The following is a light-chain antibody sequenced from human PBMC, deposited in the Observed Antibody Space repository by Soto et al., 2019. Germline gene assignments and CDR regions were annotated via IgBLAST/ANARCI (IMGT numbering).Light chain of an antibody. J-gene: IGLJ3*02. V-gene: IGLV1-47*01. CDR3: AAWDDSLSGSWV. Sequence: QSVLTQPPSASGTPGQRVTISCSGSSSNIGSHYVYWYQQLPGTAPKLLIYRNNQRPSGVSDRFSGSKSGTSASLAISGLRSEDEADYYCAAWDDSLSGSWVFGGGTKLTVL. CDR2: RNN. CDR1: SSNIGSHY.